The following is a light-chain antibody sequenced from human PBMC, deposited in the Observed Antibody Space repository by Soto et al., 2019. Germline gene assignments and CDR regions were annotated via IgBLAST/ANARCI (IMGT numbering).Light chain of an antibody. CDR1: QSVASN. Sequence: DIVMTQSPATLAMSPGERATLSSRDSQSVASNLAWYQQKRGQAPRLXIYGASTRATGIPARFRGSGAGPECTRTISSLQSEDVEVDYCPQYNNWPSTFGQGTKVDIK. V-gene: IGKV3-15*01. CDR3: PQYNNWPST. CDR2: GAS. J-gene: IGKJ1*01.